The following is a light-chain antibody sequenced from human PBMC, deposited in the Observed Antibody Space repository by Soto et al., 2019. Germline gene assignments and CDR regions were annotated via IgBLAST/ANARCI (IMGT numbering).Light chain of an antibody. Sequence: EIVMTQSPATLSVSPGERATLSCRASQSVRTNLAWYQHKPGQSPRLLIYGASNRATGFPARFSGSGSGTEFTLTINGLQSEDFAVYYCQQYNDNWPTFGQGTQVDTK. V-gene: IGKV3-15*01. CDR1: QSVRTN. J-gene: IGKJ1*01. CDR3: QQYNDNWPT. CDR2: GAS.